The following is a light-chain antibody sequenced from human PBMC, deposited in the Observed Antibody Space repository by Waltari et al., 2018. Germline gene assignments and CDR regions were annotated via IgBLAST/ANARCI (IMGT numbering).Light chain of an antibody. CDR3: QQYNSYSMT. Sequence: DIQMTQSPSTLSASEGDRVTITCRASQSISSWLAWYQQKPGKAPKLLIYKASSLESGVPSTFSGSGSGTEFTLTISSLQPDDFATYYCQQYNSYSMTFGQGTKVEIK. CDR1: QSISSW. CDR2: KAS. V-gene: IGKV1-5*03. J-gene: IGKJ1*01.